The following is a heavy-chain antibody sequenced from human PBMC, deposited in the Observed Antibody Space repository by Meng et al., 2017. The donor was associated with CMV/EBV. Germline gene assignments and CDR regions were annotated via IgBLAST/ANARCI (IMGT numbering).Heavy chain of an antibody. CDR1: GYTFTSYD. D-gene: IGHD3-3*01. CDR3: ARGGGAELFKRITIADY. V-gene: IGHV1-8*01. J-gene: IGHJ4*02. CDR2: MNPNSGNT. Sequence: ASVKVSCKASGYTFTSYDINWVRQATGQGLEWMGWMNPNSGNTGYAQKFQGRVTMTRNTSISTAYMELRSLRSDDTAVYYCARGGGAELFKRITIADYWGQGTLVTVSS.